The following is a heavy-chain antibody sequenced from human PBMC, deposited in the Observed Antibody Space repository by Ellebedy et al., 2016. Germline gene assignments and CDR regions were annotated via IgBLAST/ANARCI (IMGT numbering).Heavy chain of an antibody. CDR3: ARDRRFTIFGVKKGSFDY. Sequence: SETLSLTCTVSGGSISGYYWSWIRQPPGKGLEWIGEINHSGSTNYNPSLKSRVTISVDTSKNQFSLKLRSVTAADTAVYYCARDRRFTIFGVKKGSFDYWGQGTLVTVSS. CDR1: GGSISGYY. J-gene: IGHJ4*02. D-gene: IGHD3-3*01. CDR2: INHSGST. V-gene: IGHV4-34*01.